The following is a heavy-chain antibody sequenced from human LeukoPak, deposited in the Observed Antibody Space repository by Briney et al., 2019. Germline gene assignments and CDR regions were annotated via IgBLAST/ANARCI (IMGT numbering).Heavy chain of an antibody. CDR2: IIPIFGTA. J-gene: IGHJ5*02. CDR3: ARGRITMVRGKPPGSLAAWFDP. D-gene: IGHD3-10*01. Sequence: GSSVKVSCKASGGTFSNYAISWVRQAPGQGLEWMGGIIPIFGTANYAQKFRGRVTITADKSTRTAYMELRSLRSDDTAVYYCARGRITMVRGKPPGSLAAWFDPWGQGTLVTVSS. CDR1: GGTFSNYA. V-gene: IGHV1-69*06.